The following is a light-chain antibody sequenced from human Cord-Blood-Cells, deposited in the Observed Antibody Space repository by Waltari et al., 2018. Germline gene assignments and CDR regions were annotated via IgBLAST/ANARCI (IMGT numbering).Light chain of an antibody. J-gene: IGKJ4*01. CDR2: DAS. V-gene: IGKV1-33*01. Sequence: DIQMTQSPSSLSASVGDRVTITCQASQDISNYLNWYLQKPGKAPKLLIYDASNLETGVPSMFSGSGSGTDFTCTISSLQPEDIATYYCQQYDNLPPLTFGGGTKVEIK. CDR3: QQYDNLPPLT. CDR1: QDISNY.